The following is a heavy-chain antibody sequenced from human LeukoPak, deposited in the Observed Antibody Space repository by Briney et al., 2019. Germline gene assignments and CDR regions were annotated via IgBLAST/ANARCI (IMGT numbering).Heavy chain of an antibody. V-gene: IGHV7-4-1*02. J-gene: IGHJ4*02. CDR3: ARVRSAMVRERSDY. D-gene: IGHD3-10*01. CDR1: GYTFTTYG. Sequence: ASVKVSCKASGYTFTTYGVNWVRQAPGQGLEWMGWINTNTGNPTYAQAFTGQFVFSLDTSVNTAYLQISSLKAEDTAVYYCARVRSAMVRERSDYWGQGTLVTVSS. CDR2: INTNTGNP.